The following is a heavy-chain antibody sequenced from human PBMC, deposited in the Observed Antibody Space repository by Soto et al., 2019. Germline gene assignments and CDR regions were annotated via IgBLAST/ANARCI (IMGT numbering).Heavy chain of an antibody. Sequence: QVQWVESGGGMVHPGESLRLSCSASGFIFSGYAMHWVRQAPGKGLEWVAMIWYEGSETYYADSVRGRFVISRDNSKDMVYLQMTSLRAEDTAVYSCARDGLARAINFWGQGVPVTVSS. J-gene: IGHJ4*02. D-gene: IGHD5-12*01. CDR3: ARDGLARAINF. CDR2: IWYEGSET. V-gene: IGHV3-33*01. CDR1: GFIFSGYA.